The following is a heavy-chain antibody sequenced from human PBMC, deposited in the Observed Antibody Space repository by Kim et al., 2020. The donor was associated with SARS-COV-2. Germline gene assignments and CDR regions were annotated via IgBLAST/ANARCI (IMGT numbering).Heavy chain of an antibody. CDR1: GYTFTSYA. J-gene: IGHJ4*02. CDR2: INAGNGNT. V-gene: IGHV1-3*01. CDR3: ARDGFRIGVVVPAAID. D-gene: IGHD2-2*01. Sequence: ASVKVSCKASGYTFTSYAMYWVRQAPGQRLEWMGWINAGNGNTKYSQKFQGRVTITRDTSGSTAYIELSSLRSEDTAVYYCARDGFRIGVVVPAAIDWGQGTLVTVSS.